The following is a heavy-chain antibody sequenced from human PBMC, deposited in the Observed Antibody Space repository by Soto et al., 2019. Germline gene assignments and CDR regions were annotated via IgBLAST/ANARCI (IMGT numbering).Heavy chain of an antibody. CDR3: ARDNPGSPGWDV. V-gene: IGHV3-48*02. J-gene: IGHJ6*02. Sequence: EVQLVESGGGLVQPGGSLRLSCEASGFTLSSYSMNWARQAPGQGLEWVSYISSSSTTIYYADYVKGRFTISRDNAKNSLDLQMNSLRDEDTAVYYCARDNPGSPGWDVWGQGTTVTVSS. CDR2: ISSSSTTI. CDR1: GFTLSSYS.